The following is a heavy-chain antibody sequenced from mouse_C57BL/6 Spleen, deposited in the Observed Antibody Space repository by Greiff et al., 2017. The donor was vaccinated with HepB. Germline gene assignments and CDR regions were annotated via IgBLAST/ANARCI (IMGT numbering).Heavy chain of an antibody. CDR1: GYAFSSSW. CDR2: IYPGDGDT. V-gene: IGHV1-82*01. J-gene: IGHJ3*01. D-gene: IGHD2-4*01. Sequence: VQLKQSGPELVKPGASVKISCKASGYAFSSSWMNWVKQRPGKGLEWIGRIYPGDGDTNYNGKFKGKATLTADKSSSTAYMQLSSLTSEDSAVYFCARDEGLRPWFAYWGQGTLVTVSA. CDR3: ARDEGLRPWFAY.